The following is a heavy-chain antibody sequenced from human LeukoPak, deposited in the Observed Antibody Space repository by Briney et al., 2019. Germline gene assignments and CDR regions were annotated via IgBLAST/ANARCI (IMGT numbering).Heavy chain of an antibody. Sequence: GGSLRLSCAASGFTFSSYAMYWVRQAPGKGLEYVSAITSNEGSTYYANSVKGRFTISRDNSKNTLYLQMGSLRAEDMAVYYCATHNSSGDYWGQGTLVTVSS. CDR2: ITSNEGST. CDR3: ATHNSSGDY. J-gene: IGHJ4*02. D-gene: IGHD6-6*01. V-gene: IGHV3-64*01. CDR1: GFTFSSYA.